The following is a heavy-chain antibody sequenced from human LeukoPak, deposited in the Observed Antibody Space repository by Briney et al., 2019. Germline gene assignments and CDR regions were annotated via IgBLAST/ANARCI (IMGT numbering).Heavy chain of an antibody. CDR2: ISGSGGST. CDR1: GFTFSSYA. V-gene: IGHV3-23*01. CDR3: AKDEDIVVVPAAEYFQH. Sequence: GGSLRLSCAASGFTFSSYAMSWVRQAPGKGLEGGSAISGSGGSTYYADSVKGRFTISRDNSKNTLYLQMNSLRAEDTAVYYCAKDEDIVVVPAAEYFQHWGQGTLVTVSS. D-gene: IGHD2-2*01. J-gene: IGHJ1*01.